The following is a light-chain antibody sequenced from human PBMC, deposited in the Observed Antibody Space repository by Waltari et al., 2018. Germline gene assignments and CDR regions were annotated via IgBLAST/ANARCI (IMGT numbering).Light chain of an antibody. CDR1: PSDAGGSYR. V-gene: IGLV2-14*01. CDR3: CSYTGSSTRV. J-gene: IGLJ3*02. CDR2: DVT. Sequence: QSALTPPAPVSGSPGPSIPNPCTGTPSDAGGSYRVPWYQQHPGKAPKLVIFDVTKRPSGVSNRFSGSKSGNTASLTISGLQAEDEADYYCCSYTGSSTRVFGGGTKLTVL.